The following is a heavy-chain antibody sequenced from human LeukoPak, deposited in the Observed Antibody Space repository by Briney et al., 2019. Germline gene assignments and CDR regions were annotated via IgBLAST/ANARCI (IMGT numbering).Heavy chain of an antibody. CDR1: GYTFTAYY. J-gene: IGHJ5*02. CDR3: ARVKYNNNWSWFDP. Sequence: GASVKVSSTASGYTFTAYYMHWVRQAPGQGLEWMGWINPNSGGTNYAQNFQDRVTMTRDTSISTAYMELSRLRSDDTAVYFCARVKYNNNWSWFDPWGQGTQVTVSS. D-gene: IGHD1-1*01. CDR2: INPNSGGT. V-gene: IGHV1-2*02.